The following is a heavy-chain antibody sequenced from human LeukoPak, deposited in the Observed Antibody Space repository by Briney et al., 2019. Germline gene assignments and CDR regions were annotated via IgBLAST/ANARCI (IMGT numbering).Heavy chain of an antibody. CDR3: ARLCSGGYDIDY. CDR2: IYYSGGT. J-gene: IGHJ4*02. Sequence: SETLSLTCTVSGGSISGSSYSWGWVRQPPGRGLEWIGSIYYSGGTYYNPSLKSRVTISIDTSKNQFSLKLSSVTAADTAVYYCARLCSGGYDIDYWGQGTLVTVSS. CDR1: GGSISGSSYS. D-gene: IGHD5-12*01. V-gene: IGHV4-39*01.